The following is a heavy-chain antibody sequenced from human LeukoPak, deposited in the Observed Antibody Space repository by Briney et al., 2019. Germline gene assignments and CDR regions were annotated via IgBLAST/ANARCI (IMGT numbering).Heavy chain of an antibody. CDR2: VSAYNGNT. J-gene: IGHJ4*02. CDR3: SRDAWFGELVFDY. CDR1: GYTFTSYG. Sequence: ASVTVSCKASGYTFTSYGLSWVRQAPGQGLEWMGWVSAYNGNTNYAQKLQGRVTMTTITSTSTAYMELRSLRSDDTAVYYCSRDAWFGELVFDYWGQGTLVTVSS. V-gene: IGHV1-18*04. D-gene: IGHD3-10*01.